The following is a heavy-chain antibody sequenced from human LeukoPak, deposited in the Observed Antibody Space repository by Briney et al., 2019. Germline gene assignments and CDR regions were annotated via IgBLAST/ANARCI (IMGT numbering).Heavy chain of an antibody. CDR2: INPSGGST. CDR3: ARVSSDYGDYVSAFDI. Sequence: ASVKVSCKASGYTFTSYYIHWVRQAPGQGLEWMGIINPSGGSTNYAQKFQGRVTITADESTSTAYMELSSLRSEDTAVYYCARVSSDYGDYVSAFDIWGQGTMVTVSS. CDR1: GYTFTSYY. J-gene: IGHJ3*02. V-gene: IGHV1-46*01. D-gene: IGHD4-17*01.